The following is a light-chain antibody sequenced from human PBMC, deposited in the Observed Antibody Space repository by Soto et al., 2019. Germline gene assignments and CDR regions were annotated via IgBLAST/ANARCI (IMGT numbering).Light chain of an antibody. V-gene: IGKV1-39*01. CDR1: QNIRSY. CDR2: AAS. CDR3: QLRDSTWT. Sequence: DIQMTQSPSSLSASIGDRVTITCRASQNIRSYLNWYQQKPGKAPKLLIHAASSLQSGVPSRLSGSGSGTDFTLTISSLHPEDFAAYYCQLRDSTWTVGQGTKVDI. J-gene: IGKJ1*01.